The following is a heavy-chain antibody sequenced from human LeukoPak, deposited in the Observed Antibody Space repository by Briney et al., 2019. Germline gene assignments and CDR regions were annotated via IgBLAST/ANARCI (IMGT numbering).Heavy chain of an antibody. V-gene: IGHV3-7*03. Sequence: GGSLRLSCVASGFTFGHHFMSWVRQAPGGGLEWVANINPDGSIKFHADSVKGRFSISRDNARNSVYLQMNSLRAEDTAVYYCAKEPRVITYYDFWSGGRGPFDYWGQGTLVTVSS. CDR2: INPDGSIK. CDR3: AKEPRVITYYDFWSGGRGPFDY. D-gene: IGHD3-3*01. CDR1: GFTFGHHF. J-gene: IGHJ4*02.